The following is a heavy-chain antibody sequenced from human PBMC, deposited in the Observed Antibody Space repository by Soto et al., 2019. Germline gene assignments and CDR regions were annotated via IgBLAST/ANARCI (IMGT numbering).Heavy chain of an antibody. D-gene: IGHD3-22*01. CDR2: IYYSGST. J-gene: IGHJ5*02. CDR3: ARASKYDTIGYPPWFAP. V-gene: IGHV4-31*03. Sequence: QVQLQESGPGLVKPSQTLSLTCTVSVASISSGGYYWSWIRQHPGEGLEWIGYIYYSGSTSYNPSLKSRVTISVDTSKNQFSLKLSSVTAADTAVYYGARASKYDTIGYPPWFAPWGQGTLVTVSS. CDR1: VASISSGGYY.